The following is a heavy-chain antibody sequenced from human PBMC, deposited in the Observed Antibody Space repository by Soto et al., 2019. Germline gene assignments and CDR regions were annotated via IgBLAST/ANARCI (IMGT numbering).Heavy chain of an antibody. J-gene: IGHJ5*02. CDR1: GGTFSSYA. Sequence: SVKVSCKASGGTFSSYAISWVRQAPGQGLEWMGGIIPIFGTANYAQKFQGRVTITADESTSTAYMELSSLRSEDTAVYYCARDYYDSSGYHYWFDPWGQGTLVTVSS. CDR2: IIPIFGTA. D-gene: IGHD3-22*01. CDR3: ARDYYDSSGYHYWFDP. V-gene: IGHV1-69*13.